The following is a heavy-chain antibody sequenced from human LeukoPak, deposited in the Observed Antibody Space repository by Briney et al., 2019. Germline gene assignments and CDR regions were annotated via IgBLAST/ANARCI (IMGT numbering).Heavy chain of an antibody. CDR3: AISDYFWGFAC. CDR2: IDRKSDAT. V-gene: IGHV1-2*02. J-gene: IGHJ4*02. Sequence: ASLRDSFKHVGGTLICYHMHWVRQAPGRRPEGMGWIDRKSDATSPVQKFQGRVTVTMDTTMSRFYVDMSGQTSDDAAFYYGAISDYFWGFACWGVGTQVTVS. D-gene: IGHD3-16*01. CDR1: GGTLICYH.